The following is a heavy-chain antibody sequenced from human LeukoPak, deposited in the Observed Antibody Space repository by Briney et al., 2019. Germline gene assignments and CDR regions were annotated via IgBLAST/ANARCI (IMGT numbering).Heavy chain of an antibody. CDR2: IYSGGST. Sequence: PGGSLRLSCAASGFTVSSNYMSWVRQAPGKGLEWVSVIYSGGSTCYADSVKGRFTISRDNSKNTLYLQMNSLRSDDTAVYYCARQYYDILTGHYNGLYFDYWGQGTLVTVSS. CDR1: GFTVSSNY. D-gene: IGHD3-9*01. J-gene: IGHJ4*02. CDR3: ARQYYDILTGHYNGLYFDY. V-gene: IGHV3-53*05.